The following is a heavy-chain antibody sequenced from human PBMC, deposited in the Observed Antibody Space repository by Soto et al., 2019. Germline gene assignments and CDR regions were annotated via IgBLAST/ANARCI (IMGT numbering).Heavy chain of an antibody. V-gene: IGHV1-2*04. CDR2: INPKSGGT. D-gene: IGHD2-8*01. CDR1: GYSFTDYH. J-gene: IGHJ6*02. CDR3: ARGDSTDCSNGVCSFFYNHDMDV. Sequence: EASVKGSCKASGYSFTDYHIHWVRQAPGQGLEWLGRINPKSGGTSTAQKFQGWVTMTTDTSISTASMELTRLTSDDTAIYYCARGDSTDCSNGVCSFFYNHDMDVWG.